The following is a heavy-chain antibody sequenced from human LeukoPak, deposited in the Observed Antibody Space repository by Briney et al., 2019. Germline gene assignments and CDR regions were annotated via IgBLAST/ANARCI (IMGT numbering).Heavy chain of an antibody. V-gene: IGHV3-21*01. CDR3: ARSYGSGSYSDY. CDR2: ISSGSSSI. Sequence: KHGGSLRLSCAASAXTFSSYAMNWVRQAPGKGLEWVFSISSGSSSIYYADSVKGRFTISRDNATNSLYLQLHSLRAEDTAVYYCARSYGSGSYSDYWGQGTLVTVSS. J-gene: IGHJ4*02. D-gene: IGHD3-10*01. CDR1: AXTFSSYA.